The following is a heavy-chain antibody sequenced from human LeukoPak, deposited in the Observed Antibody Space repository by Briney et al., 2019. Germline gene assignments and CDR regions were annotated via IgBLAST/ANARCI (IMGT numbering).Heavy chain of an antibody. CDR1: GFNFNYAW. V-gene: IGHV3-15*01. D-gene: IGHD3-9*01. Sequence: GGSLRLSCAGSGFNFNYAWMTWLRQAPGKGLEWVGRIKSQRDGGATDYAAPVKSRFSLSRDDSRNTVFLQMTSLKTDDTGVYYCARTSRDYTGHYNFDYWGQGTLITVSS. J-gene: IGHJ4*02. CDR3: ARTSRDYTGHYNFDY. CDR2: IKSQRDGGAT.